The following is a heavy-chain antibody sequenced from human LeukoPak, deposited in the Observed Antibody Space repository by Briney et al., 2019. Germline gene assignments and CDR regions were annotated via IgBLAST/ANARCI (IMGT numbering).Heavy chain of an antibody. V-gene: IGHV4-59*07. CDR3: GRYYGDNEGRWYFEV. CDR1: GDSISNYF. CDR2: IFYNGNT. J-gene: IGHJ2*01. Sequence: PSDTLSLTCSVSGDSISNYFWSWIRQPPGKGLEWIGYIFYNGNTKYNPSLKSRCTISGGNTKNQYSLNLSYVTPEDTAVYYCGRYYGDNEGRWYFEVWGRGTLVSVSA. D-gene: IGHD4-17*01.